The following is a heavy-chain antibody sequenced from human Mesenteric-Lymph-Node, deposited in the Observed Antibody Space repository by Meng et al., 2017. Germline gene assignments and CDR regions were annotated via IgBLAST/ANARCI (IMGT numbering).Heavy chain of an antibody. CDR1: GASFTVYS. V-gene: IGHV4-34*02. J-gene: IGHJ4*02. CDR2: VNHDGGT. Sequence: QVQLQPGGAGMLKPSETLSLPCTVFGASFTVYSWTWIRQPPGKGLEWIGEVNHDGGTNYSPSLKSRVIISIDTSKNQFSLKLTAVTAKDTAEYYCAREGSWFGGNYWGQGTLVTVSS. D-gene: IGHD3-10*01. CDR3: AREGSWFGGNY.